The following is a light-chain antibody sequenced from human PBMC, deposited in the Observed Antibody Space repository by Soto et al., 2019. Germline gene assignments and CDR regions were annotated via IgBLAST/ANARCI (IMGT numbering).Light chain of an antibody. CDR3: QAWNSKA. CDR1: KLRDRY. Sequence: SYELTQPPSVSVSPGQTASITCSGDKLRDRYASWYQQKPGQSPVLVIYQDIKRPSGIPERFSGSNSGNTATLTISGTQAMDEADYYCQAWNSKAFGGGTQLTVL. V-gene: IGLV3-1*01. J-gene: IGLJ2*01. CDR2: QDI.